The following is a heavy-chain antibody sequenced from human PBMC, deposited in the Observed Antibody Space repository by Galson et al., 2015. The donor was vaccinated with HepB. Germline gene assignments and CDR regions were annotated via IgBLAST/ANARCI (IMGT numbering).Heavy chain of an antibody. CDR1: GFTLSSSS. V-gene: IGHV3-74*01. Sequence: SLRLSCAASGFTLSSSSMHWVRQAPGKGLVWVSRISSDGGIKIYADSVKVRFTISRDNAKNTPYVQMNSLRAEDAAVYYRARKGGSSALDIWGQGTMVTVSS. CDR2: ISSDGGIK. D-gene: IGHD2-15*01. CDR3: ARKGGSSALDI. J-gene: IGHJ3*02.